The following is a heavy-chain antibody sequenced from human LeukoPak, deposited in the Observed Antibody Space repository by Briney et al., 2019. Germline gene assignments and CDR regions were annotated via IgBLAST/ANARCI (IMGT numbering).Heavy chain of an antibody. CDR3: AREEATPHDAFDI. CDR1: GFTFSSYE. Sequence: GGSLRLSCAASGFTFSSYEMSWVRQAPGKGLEWVSYISSSVSSTYYADSVKGRFTISRDNAKNSLYLQMNSLRAEDTAVYYCAREEATPHDAFDIWGQGTMVTVSS. D-gene: IGHD1-26*01. V-gene: IGHV3-48*03. CDR2: ISSSVSST. J-gene: IGHJ3*02.